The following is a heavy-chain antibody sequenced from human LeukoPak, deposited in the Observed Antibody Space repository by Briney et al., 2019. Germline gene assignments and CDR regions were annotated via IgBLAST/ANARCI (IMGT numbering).Heavy chain of an antibody. V-gene: IGHV3-30*04. CDR3: ANAWFGELLYPEY. CDR1: GSTFSSYA. J-gene: IGHJ4*02. CDR2: ISYDGSNK. D-gene: IGHD3-10*01. Sequence: GGSLRLSCAASGSTFSSYAMHWVRQAPGKGLEWVAVISYDGSNKYYADSVKGRFTISRDNSKNTLYLQMNSLRAEDTAVYYCANAWFGELLYPEYWGQGTLVTVSS.